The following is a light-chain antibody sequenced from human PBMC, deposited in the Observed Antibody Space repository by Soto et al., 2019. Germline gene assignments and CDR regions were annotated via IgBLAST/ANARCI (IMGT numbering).Light chain of an antibody. CDR2: DAS. J-gene: IGKJ1*01. CDR1: QSISSW. Sequence: DIQMTQSPSTLSASVGDRVTLTCRASQSISSWLAWYQQKPGKAPKLLIYDASSLESGVPSRFSGSGSGTEFTLNISSLQSDDFATYYCQQYKSYFWTFGQGTKVDIK. CDR3: QQYKSYFWT. V-gene: IGKV1-5*01.